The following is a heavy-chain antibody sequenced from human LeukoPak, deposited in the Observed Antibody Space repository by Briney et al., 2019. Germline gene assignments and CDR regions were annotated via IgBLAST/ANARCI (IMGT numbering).Heavy chain of an antibody. Sequence: PGRSLRLSCAASGFTFSSYGMHWVRQAPGKGLEWVAVISYDGSNKYYADSVKGRFTISRDNSKNTLYLQMNSLRAEDTAVYYCAKPLNDYANYFFDYWGQGTLVTVSS. CDR2: ISYDGSNK. J-gene: IGHJ4*02. CDR3: AKPLNDYANYFFDY. CDR1: GFTFSSYG. V-gene: IGHV3-30*18. D-gene: IGHD4-17*01.